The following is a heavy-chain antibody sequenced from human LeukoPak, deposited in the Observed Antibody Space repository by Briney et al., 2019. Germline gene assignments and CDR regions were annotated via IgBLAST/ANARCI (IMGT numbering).Heavy chain of an antibody. Sequence: GGSLKLSCAASGFTLSDSAMHWVRQASGKGLEWVGRIRSKTNSFATEYAASVKGRFTISRDDSKNTVYLQLNSLKTEDTATYFCTRHKDPDYGDRKLFDYWGLGTLVTVSS. V-gene: IGHV3-73*01. D-gene: IGHD4/OR15-4a*01. J-gene: IGHJ4*02. CDR2: IRSKTNSFAT. CDR3: TRHKDPDYGDRKLFDY. CDR1: GFTLSDSA.